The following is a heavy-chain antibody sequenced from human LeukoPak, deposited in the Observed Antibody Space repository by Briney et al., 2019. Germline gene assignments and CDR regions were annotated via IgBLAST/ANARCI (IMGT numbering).Heavy chain of an antibody. V-gene: IGHV3-7*01. CDR1: GFTFSNAW. CDR2: IKQDGSEK. D-gene: IGHD3-9*01. J-gene: IGHJ4*02. CDR3: VTNFDPDVD. Sequence: GGSLRLSCAASGFTFSNAWMSWVRQAPGKGLEWVANIKQDGSEKYYVDSVKGRFTISRDNAKNSLYLQMNSLRAEDTAVYYCVTNFDPDVDWGQGTLVTVSS.